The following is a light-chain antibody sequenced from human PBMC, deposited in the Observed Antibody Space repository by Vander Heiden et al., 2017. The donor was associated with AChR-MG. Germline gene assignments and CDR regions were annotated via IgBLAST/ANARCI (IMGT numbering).Light chain of an antibody. J-gene: IGLJ2*01. CDR2: EVS. CDR3: CSYAGINVI. CDR1: SSDVGAYHY. V-gene: IGLV2-8*01. Sequence: QSALTQPPSASGSLGQSVPISCTGTSSDVGAYHYVSWYQQRPGKAPKLMRYEVSKRPSGVPARFSGSKSGNTASLTVSGLQAEDEADYYCCSYAGINVIFGGGTKLTVL.